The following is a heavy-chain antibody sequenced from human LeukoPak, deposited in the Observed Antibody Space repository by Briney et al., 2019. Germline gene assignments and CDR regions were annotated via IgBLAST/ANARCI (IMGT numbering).Heavy chain of an antibody. CDR3: ASRGRAGSDMLALDY. J-gene: IGHJ4*02. V-gene: IGHV4-59*02. Sequence: SETLSLTCSVSGASVTDYYWSWIRRTPGKGLEWLGHIYYSVTTHYNPSLKSRLTISVETSKNQFSLKLSSVTAADTAVYYCASRGRAGSDMLALDYWGQGTLITVSS. CDR1: GASVTDYY. CDR2: IYYSVTT. D-gene: IGHD6-19*01.